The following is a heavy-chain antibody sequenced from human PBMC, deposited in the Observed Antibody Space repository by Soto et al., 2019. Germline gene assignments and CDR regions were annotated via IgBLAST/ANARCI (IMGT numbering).Heavy chain of an antibody. D-gene: IGHD6-6*01. V-gene: IGHV3-23*01. Sequence: EVQLLESGGGLVQPGGSLRLSCAASGFTFSSYAMSWVRQAPGKGLKWVSAISGSGGSTYYADSVKGRFTISRENSKNTLYLQMNSLRAEDTAVYYCAKDRHRYRVYSSSSDLWDYWGQGTLVTVSS. CDR2: ISGSGGST. J-gene: IGHJ4*02. CDR3: AKDRHRYRVYSSSSDLWDY. CDR1: GFTFSSYA.